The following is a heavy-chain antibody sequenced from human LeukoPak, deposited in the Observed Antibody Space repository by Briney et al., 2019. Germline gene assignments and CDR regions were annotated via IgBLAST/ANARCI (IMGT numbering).Heavy chain of an antibody. V-gene: IGHV4-39*07. D-gene: IGHD2-21*02. J-gene: IGHJ4*02. Sequence: PSGTLSLTCAISGGSISSSSYYWGWIRQPPGKGLEWIGSIYYSGSTYYNPSLKSRVTISVDTSKNQFSLKLSSVTAADTAVYYCARAPPTGTVVVTAIPFDYFDYWGQGTLVTVSS. CDR1: GGSISSSSYY. CDR3: ARAPPTGTVVVTAIPFDYFDY. CDR2: IYYSGST.